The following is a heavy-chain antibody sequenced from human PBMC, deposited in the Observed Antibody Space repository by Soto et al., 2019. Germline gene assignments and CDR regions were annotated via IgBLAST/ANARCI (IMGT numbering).Heavy chain of an antibody. J-gene: IGHJ6*02. Sequence: QPGGSLRLSCAASGFTFSSYGMHWVRQAPGKGLEWVAVISYDGSNKYYADPVKGRFTISRDNSKNTLYLQMNSLGAEDTAVYYCAKMSSSSRLAYYVMDVWGQGTTAPVS. V-gene: IGHV3-30*18. CDR1: GFTFSSYG. CDR2: ISYDGSNK. CDR3: AKMSSSSRLAYYVMDV. D-gene: IGHD6-6*01.